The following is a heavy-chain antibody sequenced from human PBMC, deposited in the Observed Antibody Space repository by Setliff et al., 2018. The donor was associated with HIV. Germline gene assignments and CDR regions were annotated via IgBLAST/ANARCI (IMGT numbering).Heavy chain of an antibody. CDR3: ARLIHTGLLYLDY. J-gene: IGHJ4*02. D-gene: IGHD2-8*02. Sequence: SETLSLTCSVSGVSISGHYWTWVRRPPGKGLEWIGYIYTSGTTEYNPSLESRVTISLDTAKDQVSLKLRSVTAADTALYYCARLIHTGLLYLDYWGLGMLVTVSS. CDR1: GVSISGHY. V-gene: IGHV4-4*09. CDR2: IYTSGTT.